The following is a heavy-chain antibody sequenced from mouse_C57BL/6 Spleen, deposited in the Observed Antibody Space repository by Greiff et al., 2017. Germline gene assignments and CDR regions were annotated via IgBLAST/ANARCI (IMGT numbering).Heavy chain of an antibody. CDR1: GYTFTSYW. J-gene: IGHJ3*01. CDR2: IYPGSGST. V-gene: IGHV1-55*01. CDR3: ARADSSGYRFAY. D-gene: IGHD3-2*02. Sequence: QVQLKQPGAELVKPGASVKMSCKASGYTFTSYWITWVKQRPGQGLEWIGDIYPGSGSTNYNEKFKSKATLTVDTSSSTAYMQLSSLTSEDSAVYYCARADSSGYRFAYWGQGTLVTVSA.